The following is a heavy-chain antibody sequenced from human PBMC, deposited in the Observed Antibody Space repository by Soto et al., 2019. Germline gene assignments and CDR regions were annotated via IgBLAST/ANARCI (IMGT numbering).Heavy chain of an antibody. V-gene: IGHV1-3*04. CDR3: AREPLCGGKCYDNYFDP. D-gene: IGHD2-15*01. J-gene: IGHJ5*02. CDR1: GYRFIYYP. Sequence: RASVKVSCKASGYRFIYYPIHWVRQAPGQRPEWMGWINIGNGNTQYSDRFQGRVTITTDTSASTAYMELSSLRSEDTAVYYCAREPLCGGKCYDNYFDPWGQGTLVTVSS. CDR2: INIGNGNT.